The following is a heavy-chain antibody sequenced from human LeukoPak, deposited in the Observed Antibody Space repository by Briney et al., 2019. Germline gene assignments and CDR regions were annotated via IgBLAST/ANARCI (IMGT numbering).Heavy chain of an antibody. Sequence: SETLSLTCTVSGGSISSSSYYWGWIRQPPGKGLEWIGSIYYSGSTYYNPSLKSRVTISVDTPKNQFSLKLSSVTAADTAVYYCARLGGGASDYWGQGTLVTVSS. V-gene: IGHV4-39*01. D-gene: IGHD2-21*01. CDR1: GGSISSSSYY. CDR3: ARLGGGASDY. CDR2: IYYSGST. J-gene: IGHJ4*02.